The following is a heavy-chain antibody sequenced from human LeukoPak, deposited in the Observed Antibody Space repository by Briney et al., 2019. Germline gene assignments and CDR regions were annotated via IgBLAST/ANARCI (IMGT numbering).Heavy chain of an antibody. CDR1: GFRLGSYS. Sequence: GGSLRLSCGASGFRLGSYSMDWVRQAPGKGLEWVSHINSGSSTIYYADSVKGRFTISRDNAGNSLYLQMNSLRAEDTAVYYCAGVLPERPGIDSFDTWGQGTMVTVSS. J-gene: IGHJ3*02. CDR2: INSGSSTI. CDR3: AGVLPERPGIDSFDT. V-gene: IGHV3-48*01. D-gene: IGHD1-1*01.